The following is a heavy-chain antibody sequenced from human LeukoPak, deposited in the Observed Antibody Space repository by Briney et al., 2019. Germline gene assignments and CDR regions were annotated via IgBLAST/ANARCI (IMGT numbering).Heavy chain of an antibody. CDR3: AREPLHATVAPYYGSRNNRSPFDY. J-gene: IGHJ4*02. V-gene: IGHV1-18*01. CDR2: ISAYNGNT. D-gene: IGHD3-10*01. Sequence: GASVKVSCRASGYTFTSYGISWVRQAPGQGLKWMGWISAYNGNTNYAQKLQGRVTMTTDTSTSTAYMELRSLRSDDTAVYYCAREPLHATVAPYYGSRNNRSPFDYWGQGTLVTVSS. CDR1: GYTFTSYG.